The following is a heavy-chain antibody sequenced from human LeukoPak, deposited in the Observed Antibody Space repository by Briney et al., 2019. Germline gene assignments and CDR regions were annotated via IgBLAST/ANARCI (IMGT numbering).Heavy chain of an antibody. CDR1: GFTFSSYW. CDR2: ISSSRSYI. Sequence: PGGSLRLSCAASGFTFSSYWMSWVRQAPGKGLEWVSSISSSRSYIYYADSVKGRFTISRDNAKNSLYLQMNSLRAEDTAVYYCARVVSVAWSERRPGYYYMDVWGKGTTVTVSS. V-gene: IGHV3-21*01. J-gene: IGHJ6*03. D-gene: IGHD1-1*01. CDR3: ARVVSVAWSERRPGYYYMDV.